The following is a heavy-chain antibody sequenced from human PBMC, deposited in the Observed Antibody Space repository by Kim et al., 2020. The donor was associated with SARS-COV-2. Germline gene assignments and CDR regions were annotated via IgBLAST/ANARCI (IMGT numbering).Heavy chain of an antibody. CDR1: GFTFSSYS. V-gene: IGHV3-21*01. J-gene: IGHJ4*02. Sequence: GGSLRLSCAASGFTFSSYSMNWVRQAPGKGLEWVSSISSSSSYIYYADSVKGRFTISRDNAKNSLYLQMNSLRAEDTAVYYCARVSTLAAYSGYDYYFDYWGQGTLVTVSS. CDR2: ISSSSSYI. CDR3: ARVSTLAAYSGYDYYFDY. D-gene: IGHD5-12*01.